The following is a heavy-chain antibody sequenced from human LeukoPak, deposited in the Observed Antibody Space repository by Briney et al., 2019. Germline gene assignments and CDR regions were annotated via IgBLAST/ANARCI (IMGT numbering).Heavy chain of an antibody. CDR2: ISAYNGNT. CDR1: GYTFTSYG. J-gene: IGHJ6*02. D-gene: IGHD6-13*01. V-gene: IGHV1-18*04. Sequence: ASVKVSCKASGYTFTSYGISWVRRAPGQGLEWMGWISAYNGNTNYAQKLQGRVTMTTDTSTSTAYMELRSLRSDDTAVYYCARDSPFIAAAGINFYYYYGMDVWGQGTTVTVSS. CDR3: ARDSPFIAAAGINFYYYYGMDV.